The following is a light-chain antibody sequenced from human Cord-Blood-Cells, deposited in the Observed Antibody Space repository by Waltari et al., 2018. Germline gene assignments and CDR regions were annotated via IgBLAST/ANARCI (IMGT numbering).Light chain of an antibody. V-gene: IGKV1-5*03. CDR1: QSISSW. J-gene: IGKJ2*01. Sequence: IQMTQYPSPLSASVGDRVTITCRASQSISSWLAWYQQKPGKAPKLLIYKASSLESGVPSRFSGSGSGTEFTLTISSLQPDDFATYYCQQYNSYPYTFGQGTKLEIK. CDR2: KAS. CDR3: QQYNSYPYT.